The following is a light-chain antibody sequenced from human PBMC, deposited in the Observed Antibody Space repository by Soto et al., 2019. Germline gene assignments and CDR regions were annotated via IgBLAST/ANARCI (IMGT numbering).Light chain of an antibody. V-gene: IGKV3-20*01. CDR2: GVS. CDR1: QTVRNSY. J-gene: IGKJ2*01. Sequence: EIVLTQSPGTLSLSPGERATLSCRASQTVRNSYLAWYQQKPGQAPRLLIYGVSALATGIGDRFNGSGSGPDFTLTIRRLESEDFAVFYCQQYDGSLPYTFGQGTKLEIK. CDR3: QQYDGSLPYT.